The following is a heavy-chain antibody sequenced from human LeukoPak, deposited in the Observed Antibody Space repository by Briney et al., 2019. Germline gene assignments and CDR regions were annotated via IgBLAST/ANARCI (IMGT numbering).Heavy chain of an antibody. D-gene: IGHD6-13*01. J-gene: IGHJ5*02. CDR3: ARDIGQQLGWFDL. CDR1: GYTFTGYY. CDR2: INPNSGGT. V-gene: IGHV1-2*02. Sequence: ASVKVSCKASGYTFTGYYMHWVRQAPGQGLEWMGWINPNSGGTNYAQKFQGRVTMTRDTSISTAYVELNRLDSDDTAVYYCARDIGQQLGWFDLWGQGTLVTVSS.